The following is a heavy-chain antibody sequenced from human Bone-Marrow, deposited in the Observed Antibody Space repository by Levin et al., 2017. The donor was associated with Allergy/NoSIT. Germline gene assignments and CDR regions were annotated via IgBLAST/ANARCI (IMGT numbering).Heavy chain of an antibody. CDR3: ARASYGDPFDY. V-gene: IGHV3-21*01. CDR1: GFTFSNYW. J-gene: IGHJ4*02. D-gene: IGHD4-17*01. CDR2: ITSRSTYI. Sequence: PGESLKISCVGSGFTFSNYWMGWVRQTPGKGLEWVSSITSRSTYIYYADSLKGRFTISRDNAKNSLYLQMNSLRGEDTSVYYCARASYGDPFDYWGQGTLVTVSS.